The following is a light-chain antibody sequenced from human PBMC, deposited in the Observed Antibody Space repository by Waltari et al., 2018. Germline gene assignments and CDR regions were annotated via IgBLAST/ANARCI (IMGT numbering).Light chain of an antibody. V-gene: IGLV2-23*01. CDR3: CSYAGSRTLV. CDR1: SSYVGSYNL. Sequence: QSALTQPASVSGSPGQSITISFTGPSSYVGSYNLVPWYQQHPGKAPKLMIYEGSKRPSGVSDRFSGSKSGNTASLTISGLQAEDEADYYCCSYAGSRTLVFGGGTKLTVL. CDR2: EGS. J-gene: IGLJ3*02.